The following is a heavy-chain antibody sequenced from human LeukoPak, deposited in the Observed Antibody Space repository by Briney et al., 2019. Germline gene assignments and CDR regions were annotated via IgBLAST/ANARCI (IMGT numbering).Heavy chain of an antibody. CDR1: GGSFSSSNW. CDR3: ARSLYYGSGSPTSPDE. V-gene: IGHV4-4*02. D-gene: IGHD3-10*01. Sequence: PSETLSLTCAVYGGSFSSSNWWSWVRQPPGKGLEWIGEIYHSGSTNYNPSLKSRVTISIDKSKNQFSLKLSSVTAADTAVYYCARSLYYGSGSPTSPDEWGQGTLVTVSS. J-gene: IGHJ4*02. CDR2: IYHSGST.